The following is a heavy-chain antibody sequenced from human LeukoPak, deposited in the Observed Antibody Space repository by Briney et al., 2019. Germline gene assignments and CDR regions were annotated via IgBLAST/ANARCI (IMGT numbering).Heavy chain of an antibody. V-gene: IGHV4-31*03. Sequence: SQTLSLTCTVSGGSISSGGYYWSWSHQHPGKGLEWIGYIYYSGSTYYNPSLKSRVTISVDTSKNQFSLKLSSVTAADTAVYYCARRDSAIVKEEYWGQGTLVTVSS. CDR2: IYYSGST. CDR1: GGSISSGGYY. J-gene: IGHJ4*02. D-gene: IGHD1-26*01. CDR3: ARRDSAIVKEEY.